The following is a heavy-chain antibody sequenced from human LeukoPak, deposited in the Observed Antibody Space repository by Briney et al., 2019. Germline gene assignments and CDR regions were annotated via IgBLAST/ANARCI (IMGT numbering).Heavy chain of an antibody. CDR2: ISSNGGST. D-gene: IGHD5-12*01. CDR1: GFTFSSYA. Sequence: GGSLRLSCSASGFTFSSYAMHWVRQAPGKGLEYVSAISSNGGSTYYADSVKGRFTISRDNSKNTLYLQMSSLRAEDTAVYYCVKDSRGYSGYDPAHYFDYWGQGTLVTVSS. J-gene: IGHJ4*02. V-gene: IGHV3-64D*06. CDR3: VKDSRGYSGYDPAHYFDY.